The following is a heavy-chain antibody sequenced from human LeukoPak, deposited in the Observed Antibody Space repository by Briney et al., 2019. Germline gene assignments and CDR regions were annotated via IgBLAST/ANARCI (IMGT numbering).Heavy chain of an antibody. Sequence: SETLSLTCTVSGGSISSYYWSWIRQPPGKGLEWIGYIYYSGSTNYNLSLKSRVTISVDTSKNQFSLKLSSVTAADTAVYYCARDLAYHGMDVWGQGTTVTVSS. V-gene: IGHV4-59*01. D-gene: IGHD3-16*01. CDR3: ARDLAYHGMDV. CDR2: IYYSGST. CDR1: GGSISSYY. J-gene: IGHJ6*02.